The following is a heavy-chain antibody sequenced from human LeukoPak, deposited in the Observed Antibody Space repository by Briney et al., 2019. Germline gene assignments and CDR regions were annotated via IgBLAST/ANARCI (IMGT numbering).Heavy chain of an antibody. Sequence: ASVKVSCKASGYTFTNYDINWMRQATGQGLEWMGYMKPNSGNTGYAQKFQGRVTMTRDTSISTAYLELNSLTSEDTAVYYCATELRWKDHWGQGTVVTVSS. CDR1: GYTFTNYD. CDR3: ATELRWKDH. CDR2: MKPNSGNT. V-gene: IGHV1-8*01. J-gene: IGHJ4*02. D-gene: IGHD4-23*01.